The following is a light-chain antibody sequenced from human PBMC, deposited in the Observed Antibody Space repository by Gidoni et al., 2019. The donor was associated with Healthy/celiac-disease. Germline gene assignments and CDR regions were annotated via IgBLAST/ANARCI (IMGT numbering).Light chain of an antibody. Sequence: QSALTQPPSVSGSPGPSVTISCTGTSSDVGSYIRVSWYQQPPGTAPKLMIYEVSNRPSGVPDRFSGSKSGNTASLTISGLQAEDEADYYCSSYTSSSTVVFGGGTKLTVL. CDR3: SSYTSSSTVV. CDR1: SSDVGSYIR. J-gene: IGLJ2*01. V-gene: IGLV2-18*02. CDR2: EVS.